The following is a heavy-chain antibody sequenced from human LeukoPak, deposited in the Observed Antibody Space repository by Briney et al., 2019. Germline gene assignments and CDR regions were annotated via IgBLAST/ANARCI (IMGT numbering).Heavy chain of an antibody. V-gene: IGHV3-23*01. CDR3: AKELLPFDWLPRDAFDI. Sequence: PGGSLRLSCAASGFTFSSYAMSWVRQALGKGLEWVSAISGSGGSTYYADSVKGRFTISRDNSKNTLYLQMNSLRAEDTAVYYCAKELLPFDWLPRDAFDIWGQGTMVTVSS. D-gene: IGHD3-9*01. CDR1: GFTFSSYA. J-gene: IGHJ3*02. CDR2: ISGSGGST.